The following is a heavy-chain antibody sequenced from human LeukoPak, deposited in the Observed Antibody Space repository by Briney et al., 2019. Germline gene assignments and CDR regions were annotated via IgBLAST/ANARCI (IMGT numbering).Heavy chain of an antibody. J-gene: IGHJ4*02. D-gene: IGHD3-3*01. Sequence: GGSLRLSCAASGFTFSSYGMHWVRQAPGKGLEWVTFIRYDGSNKYYADSVKGRFTISRDNSKNTLYLQMNSLRAEDTAVYYCARISRYFGSEGHDYWGLGTLVTVSS. CDR2: IRYDGSNK. V-gene: IGHV3-30*02. CDR1: GFTFSSYG. CDR3: ARISRYFGSEGHDY.